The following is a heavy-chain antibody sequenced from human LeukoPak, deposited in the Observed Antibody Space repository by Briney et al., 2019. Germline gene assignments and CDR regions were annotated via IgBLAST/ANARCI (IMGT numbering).Heavy chain of an antibody. CDR2: ISGSGGST. CDR1: GFTFSSYA. D-gene: IGHD3-22*01. Sequence: GGSLRLSCAASGFTFSSYAMSWVRQAPGKGLEWVSAISGSGGSTYYADSVKGRFTISRDNSKNTLYLQMNSLRAEDTAVYYCAKDREDYYDSSGHPDYWGQGTLVTVSS. CDR3: AKDREDYYDSSGHPDY. V-gene: IGHV3-23*01. J-gene: IGHJ4*02.